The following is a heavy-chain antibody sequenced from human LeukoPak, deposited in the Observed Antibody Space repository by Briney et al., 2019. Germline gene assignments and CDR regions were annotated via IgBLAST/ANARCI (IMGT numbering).Heavy chain of an antibody. D-gene: IGHD6-13*01. CDR3: ARVLSGSSWYHYYYYYMDV. CDR1: GYTFTSYD. J-gene: IGHJ6*03. V-gene: IGHV1-8*03. CDR2: MNPNSGNT. Sequence: ASVKVSCKASGYTFTSYDINWVRQATGQGLEWMGWMNPNSGNTGYAQKFQGRVTITRNTSISTAYMELSSLRSEDTAVYYCARVLSGSSWYHYYYYYMDVWGKGTTVTISS.